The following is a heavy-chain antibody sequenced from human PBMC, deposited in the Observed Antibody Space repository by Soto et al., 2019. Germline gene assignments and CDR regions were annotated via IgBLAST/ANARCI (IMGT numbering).Heavy chain of an antibody. Sequence: QVPLVESGGGVVQPGRSLRLSCAASGFTFSSYAMHWVRQAPGNGLEWVAVISYDGSNKYSADSVKGRFTISRDNTKNTLYLQMNSLRAEDTAVYYCASCISTSCYLRWVAYGMDVWGQGTTVTVSS. CDR1: GFTFSSYA. CDR2: ISYDGSNK. D-gene: IGHD2-2*01. J-gene: IGHJ6*02. CDR3: ASCISTSCYLRWVAYGMDV. V-gene: IGHV3-30-3*01.